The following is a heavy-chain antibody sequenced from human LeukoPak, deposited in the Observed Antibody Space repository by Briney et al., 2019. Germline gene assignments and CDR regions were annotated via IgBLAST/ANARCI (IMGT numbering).Heavy chain of an antibody. Sequence: ASVKVSCKASGYTFTGYYMHWVRQAPGQGLEWMGWITVYNGNTNYAQKLQGRVTMTTDTSTSTAYMELRSLRSDDTAVYYCARDRGFLGYWGQGTLVTVSS. D-gene: IGHD3-3*01. CDR3: ARDRGFLGY. CDR1: GYTFTGYY. J-gene: IGHJ4*02. CDR2: ITVYNGNT. V-gene: IGHV1-18*04.